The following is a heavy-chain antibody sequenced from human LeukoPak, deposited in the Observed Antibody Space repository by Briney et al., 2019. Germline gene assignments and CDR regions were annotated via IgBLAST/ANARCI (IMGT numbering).Heavy chain of an antibody. CDR1: GYTFTSYG. CDR3: ARPTYYYDSSGSTGEFDP. V-gene: IGHV1-18*01. Sequence: ASVKVSCKASGYTFTSYGVSWVRQAPGQGLEWMGWISAYNGNANYAQKLQGRVTMTTDTSTSTAYMELRSLRSDDTDVYYCARPTYYYDSSGSTGEFDPWGQGTLVTVSS. D-gene: IGHD3-22*01. J-gene: IGHJ5*02. CDR2: ISAYNGNA.